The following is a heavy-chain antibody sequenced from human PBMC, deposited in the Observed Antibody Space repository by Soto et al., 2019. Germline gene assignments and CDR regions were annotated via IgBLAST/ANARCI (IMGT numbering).Heavy chain of an antibody. CDR2: IYYSGST. V-gene: IGHV4-59*01. CDR1: GGSISSYY. J-gene: IGHJ4*02. CDR3: ARDAEPYYFDY. Sequence: QVQLQESGPGLVKPSETLSLTCTVSGGSISSYYWSWIRQPPGKGLEWIGYIYYSGSTNYNPSLKSRVTISVDTSKNQFSLKLSSVTAADTAVYYCARDAEPYYFDYWGQGTLVTVSS.